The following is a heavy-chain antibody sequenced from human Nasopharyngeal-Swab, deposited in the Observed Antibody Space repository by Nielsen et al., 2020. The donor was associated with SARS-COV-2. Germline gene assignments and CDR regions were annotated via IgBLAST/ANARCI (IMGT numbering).Heavy chain of an antibody. CDR2: IRSQGNNYAT. CDR3: TRCGGGCYSGRDY. CDR1: GFTFSDSA. V-gene: IGHV3-73*01. Sequence: GESLKISRAASGFTFSDSAIHWVRQASGAGAEWVARIRSQGNNYATAYAASVKGRFIIFRDDPTNTAYLQMNSLKTEDTAVYYCTRCGGGCYSGRDYWGQGTLVTVSS. D-gene: IGHD2-21*02. J-gene: IGHJ4*02.